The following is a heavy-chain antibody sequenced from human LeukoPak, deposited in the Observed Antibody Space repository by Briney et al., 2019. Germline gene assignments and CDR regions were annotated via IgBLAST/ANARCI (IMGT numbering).Heavy chain of an antibody. CDR3: ARDLRSHAFDI. CDR2: IIPIFGTA. V-gene: IGHV1-69*06. CDR1: GGTFSSYA. J-gene: IGHJ3*02. Sequence: SVKVCCKASGGTFSSYAISWVRQAPGQGLEWMGGIIPIFGTANYAQKFQGRVTITADKSTSTAYMELSSLRSADTAVYYCARDLRSHAFDIWGQGTMVTVSS.